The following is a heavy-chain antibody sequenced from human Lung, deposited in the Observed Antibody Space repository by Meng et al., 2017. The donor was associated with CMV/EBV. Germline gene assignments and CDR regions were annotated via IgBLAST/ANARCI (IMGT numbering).Heavy chain of an antibody. CDR2: IRSKAYGGTT. J-gene: IGHJ6*02. CDR3: ARGVGSYDFWSAYSYYYGLDV. CDR1: GFTFGDYA. V-gene: IGHV3-49*04. Sequence: SXTASGFTFGDYAMSWVRQAPGKGLEWVGFIRSKAYGGTTEYAASVKGRFTISRDNAKHSLYLQMNSLRAEDTAVYYCARGVGSYDFWSAYSYYYGLDVXGQGXTVTVSS. D-gene: IGHD3-3*01.